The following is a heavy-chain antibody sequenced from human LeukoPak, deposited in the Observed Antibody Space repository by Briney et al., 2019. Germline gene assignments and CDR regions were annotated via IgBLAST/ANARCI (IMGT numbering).Heavy chain of an antibody. V-gene: IGHV4-30-4*01. J-gene: IGHJ4*02. CDR2: IYYSGST. Sequence: SETLSLTCSVSGGSISSGDYYWSWIRQPPGKGLEWIGYIYYSGSTYYNPSLKSRVTISVDTSKNQFSLKLSSVTAADTAVYYCARGRGSTVPDYWGRGTLVTVSS. D-gene: IGHD3-10*01. CDR3: ARGRGSTVPDY. CDR1: GGSISSGDYY.